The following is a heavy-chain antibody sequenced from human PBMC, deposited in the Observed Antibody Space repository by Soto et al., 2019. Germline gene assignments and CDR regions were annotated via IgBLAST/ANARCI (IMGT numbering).Heavy chain of an antibody. CDR1: GFSFSRDW. V-gene: IGHV3-15*01. CDR2: IKSKTDGGTT. D-gene: IGHD3-10*01. Sequence: PXXSLWLYFAASGFSFSRDWMSWVRQAPGKGLEWVGRIKSKTDGGTTDYAAPVKGRFTISRDDSKNTLYLQMNSLKTEDTAVYYCTTDYYGSRGQGTLVTVPQ. J-gene: IGHJ4*02. CDR3: TTDYYGS.